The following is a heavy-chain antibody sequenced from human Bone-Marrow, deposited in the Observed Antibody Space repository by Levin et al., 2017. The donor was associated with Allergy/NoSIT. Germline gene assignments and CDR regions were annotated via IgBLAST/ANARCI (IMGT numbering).Heavy chain of an antibody. CDR2: ISSRSSYI. D-gene: IGHD4-17*01. CDR3: ARDRSTVTHYYQYGMGV. CDR1: GFTFSGYT. Sequence: GGSLRLSCEASGFTFSGYTMNWVRQAPGKGLEWLSSISSRSSYIYYTDSVKGRFTISRDDAKSSLFLQMNSLRAEDTAVYYCARDRSTVTHYYQYGMGVWGQGTTVTVSS. V-gene: IGHV3-21*01. J-gene: IGHJ6*02.